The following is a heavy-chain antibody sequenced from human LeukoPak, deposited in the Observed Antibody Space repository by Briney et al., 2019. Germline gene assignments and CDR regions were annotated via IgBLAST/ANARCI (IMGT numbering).Heavy chain of an antibody. CDR1: GLTFSSYA. CDR3: AGPYYFDSSGYYPALGC. CDR2: ISGSGGST. V-gene: IGHV3-23*01. J-gene: IGHJ4*02. D-gene: IGHD3-22*01. Sequence: GGSLRLSCAASGLTFSSYAMSRVRQAPGKGLEWVSAISGSGGSTYYADSVKSRFTISRDNSKNSLFLQMNSLRAEDTAVYYCAGPYYFDSSGYYPALGCWGQGTLVTVSS.